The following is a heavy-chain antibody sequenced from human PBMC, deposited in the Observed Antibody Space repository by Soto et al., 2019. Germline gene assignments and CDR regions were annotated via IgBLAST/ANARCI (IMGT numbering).Heavy chain of an antibody. V-gene: IGHV4-31*03. CDR2: IYYSGST. J-gene: IGHJ4*02. D-gene: IGHD3-22*01. CDR3: ARDHLMGYYYDSSGFDY. CDR1: GGSISSGGYY. Sequence: PSETLSLTCTVSGGSISSGGYYWSWIRQHPGKGLEWIGYIYYSGSTYYNPSLKSRVTISVDTSKNQFSLKLSSVTAADTAVYYCARDHLMGYYYDSSGFDYWGQGTLVTVS.